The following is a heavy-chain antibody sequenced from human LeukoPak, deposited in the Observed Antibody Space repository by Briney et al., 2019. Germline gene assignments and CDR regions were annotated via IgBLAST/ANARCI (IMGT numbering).Heavy chain of an antibody. CDR1: GASISSYY. J-gene: IGHJ5*02. D-gene: IGHD2/OR15-2a*01. V-gene: IGHV4-4*07. Sequence: SETLSLTCTVSGASISSYYWSWIRQPAGKGLEWIGRIYATGSTNYNPSLESRVTMSVDTSKNHLSLKVTSVTAADTAVYYCARELSTNWFDPWGQGTLVTVSS. CDR2: IYATGST. CDR3: ARELSTNWFDP.